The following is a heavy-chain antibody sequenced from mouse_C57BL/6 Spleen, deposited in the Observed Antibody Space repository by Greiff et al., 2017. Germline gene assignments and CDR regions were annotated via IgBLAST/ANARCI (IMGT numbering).Heavy chain of an antibody. CDR1: GYTFTSYW. Sequence: QVQLQQPGAELVKPGASVKLSCKASGYTFTSYWMKWVKQRPGQGLEWIGEIDPSDSYTNYNQKFKGKATLTVDTSSSTAYMQLSSLTSEDSAVYYCERANWDPVDYWGQGTTLTVSS. J-gene: IGHJ2*01. CDR2: IDPSDSYT. V-gene: IGHV1-50*01. CDR3: ERANWDPVDY. D-gene: IGHD4-1*01.